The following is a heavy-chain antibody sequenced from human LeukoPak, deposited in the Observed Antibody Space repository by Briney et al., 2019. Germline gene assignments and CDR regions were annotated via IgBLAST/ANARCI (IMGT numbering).Heavy chain of an antibody. CDR3: AKDYDFWSGYYPFDP. Sequence: GGSLRLSCAASGFTFSSYAMSWVRQAPGKGLEWVSSISSSSSYIYYADSVKGRFTISRDNSKNTLYLQMNSLRAEDTAVYYCAKDYDFWSGYYPFDPWGQGTLVTVSS. V-gene: IGHV3-23*01. CDR2: ISSSSSYI. J-gene: IGHJ5*02. CDR1: GFTFSSYA. D-gene: IGHD3-3*01.